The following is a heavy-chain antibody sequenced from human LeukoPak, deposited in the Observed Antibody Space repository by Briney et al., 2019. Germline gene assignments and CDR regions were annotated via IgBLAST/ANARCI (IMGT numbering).Heavy chain of an antibody. CDR2: IYYSGST. CDR1: GGSIRSGSHY. V-gene: IGHV4-39*02. CDR3: AKRDDSGGNLGDL. D-gene: IGHD1-26*01. J-gene: IGHJ4*02. Sequence: PSETLSLTCAVSGGSIRSGSHYWTCIRQPPGKGLEWKGSIYYSGSTNYNPSLQNRVTISIDTSKNHFSLKPSSPGAAAASVYSCAKRDDSGGNLGDLWGQGTLVTVS.